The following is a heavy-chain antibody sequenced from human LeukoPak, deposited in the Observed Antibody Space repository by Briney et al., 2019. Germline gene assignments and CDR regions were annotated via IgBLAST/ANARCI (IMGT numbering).Heavy chain of an antibody. CDR2: ISGSGGGT. Sequence: GGSLRLSCAASGFTLSSYAMSWVRQAPGKGLEWVSAISGSGGGTYYADSVKGRFTISRDNSKNTLYLQMNSLRAEDTAVYYCAKDQEASYGMDVWGQGTTVTVSS. V-gene: IGHV3-23*01. J-gene: IGHJ6*02. CDR1: GFTLSSYA. CDR3: AKDQEASYGMDV.